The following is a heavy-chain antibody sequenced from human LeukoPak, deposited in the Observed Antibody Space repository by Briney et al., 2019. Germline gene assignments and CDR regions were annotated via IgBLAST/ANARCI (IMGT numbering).Heavy chain of an antibody. V-gene: IGHV1-46*01. CDR3: ARADSSGTHFDY. CDR2: INPSGGST. D-gene: IGHD3-22*01. Sequence: GASVKVSCKASGYTFTSYYMHWVRQAPGQGLEWMGIINPSGGSTSYAQKFQGRVTMTRDTSTSTIYMELSSLRSEDTAVYYCARADSSGTHFDYWGQGTLVTVSS. CDR1: GYTFTSYY. J-gene: IGHJ4*02.